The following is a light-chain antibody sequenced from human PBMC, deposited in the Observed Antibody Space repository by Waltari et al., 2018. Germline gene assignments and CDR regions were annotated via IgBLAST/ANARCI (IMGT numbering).Light chain of an antibody. Sequence: DIQMTQSPSSLSASVGDTVTLTCRASQNINTRLNWYQQKSGKAPKVLIYSTFNLESGVPSRFSGSRSETNFTLTIASLQPEDFASYYCQQSHTAPYTFGQGTKLEVK. V-gene: IGKV1-39*01. J-gene: IGKJ2*01. CDR2: STF. CDR1: QNINTR. CDR3: QQSHTAPYT.